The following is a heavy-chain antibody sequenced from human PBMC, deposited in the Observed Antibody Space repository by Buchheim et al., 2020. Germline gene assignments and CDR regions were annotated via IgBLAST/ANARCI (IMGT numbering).Heavy chain of an antibody. CDR2: ISAYNANT. CDR3: AKGEDIVVVPAAHYYYYGMDV. V-gene: IGHV1-18*01. D-gene: IGHD2-2*01. J-gene: IGHJ6*02. Sequence: QVQLVQSGAEVREPGASVKVSCKASGYTFTDYGISWVRQAPGQGLEWMGWISAYNANTKYAQRLQGRVTMTTDTSTSTAYMELSSLRSEDTAVYYCAKGEDIVVVPAAHYYYYGMDVWGQGTT. CDR1: GYTFTDYG.